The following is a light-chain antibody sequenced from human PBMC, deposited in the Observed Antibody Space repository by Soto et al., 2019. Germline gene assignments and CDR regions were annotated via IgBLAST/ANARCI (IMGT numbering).Light chain of an antibody. Sequence: QSVLTQPPSVSGAPGQRVTISCTGNSSNIGAGHDVHWYQQLPGKAPKLLIYGNTNRPSGVPDRFSGSQSGTSASLAITGLQAEDEADYYCQSYDNSLRVFGGGTKLTVL. V-gene: IGLV1-40*01. CDR1: SSNIGAGHD. CDR2: GNT. J-gene: IGLJ2*01. CDR3: QSYDNSLRV.